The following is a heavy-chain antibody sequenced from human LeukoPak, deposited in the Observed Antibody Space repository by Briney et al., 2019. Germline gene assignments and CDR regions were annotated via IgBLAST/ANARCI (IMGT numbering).Heavy chain of an antibody. CDR1: GFTFSSYW. Sequence: PGGPLRLSCAASGFTFSSYWMSWVRQAPGKAPEWVANIKQDGSEKYYVDSVKGRFTISRDNAKNSLYLQMNSLRAEDTAVYYCARRASGEWCDYWGQGTLVTVSS. CDR2: IKQDGSEK. CDR3: ARRASGEWCDY. J-gene: IGHJ4*02. D-gene: IGHD2-8*01. V-gene: IGHV3-7*01.